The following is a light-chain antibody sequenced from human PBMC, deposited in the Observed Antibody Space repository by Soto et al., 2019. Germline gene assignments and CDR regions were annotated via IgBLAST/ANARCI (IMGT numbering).Light chain of an antibody. CDR3: QQCGSAGT. V-gene: IGKV3-20*01. CDR1: QSVSNNN. Sequence: EIVLTQSPGTLSLSTGERATLSCRASQSVSNNNLAWYQPKHGQDPRLLIYGASNSATGIPDRFSGSGSGTDFTLTISRLAPEDVAVYYCQQCGSAGTFGQGTKVEIK. J-gene: IGKJ1*01. CDR2: GAS.